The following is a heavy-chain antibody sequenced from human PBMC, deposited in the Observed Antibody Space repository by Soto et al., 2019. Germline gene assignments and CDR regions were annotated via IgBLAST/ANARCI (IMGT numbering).Heavy chain of an antibody. CDR3: ARDRHLHDWGPSYYYYGMDV. CDR1: GFTFSSYA. V-gene: IGHV3-30-3*01. CDR2: ISYDGSNK. Sequence: PGGSLRPSCAASGFTFSSYAMHWVRQAPGKGLEWVAVISYDGSNKYYADSVKGRFTISRDNSKNTLYLQMNSLRAEDTAVYYCARDRHLHDWGPSYYYYGMDVWGQGTTVTVSS. J-gene: IGHJ6*02. D-gene: IGHD7-27*01.